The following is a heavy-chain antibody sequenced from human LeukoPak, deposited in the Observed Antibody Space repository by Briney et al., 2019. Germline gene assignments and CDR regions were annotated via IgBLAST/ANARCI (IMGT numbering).Heavy chain of an antibody. CDR1: GLPLRSYC. V-gene: IGHV3-23*01. J-gene: IGHJ3*02. D-gene: IGHD3-10*02. Sequence: GGSLRLFCAASGLPLRSYCMRWVRPAPARGLEGVSAISGSCGSTYYADSVKGRFTISRDNSKNTLCLQMNSLRAEDTAVCYCARPELNPVRGVIITGAFDIWGQGTMVTVSS. CDR3: ARPELNPVRGVIITGAFDI. CDR2: ISGSCGST.